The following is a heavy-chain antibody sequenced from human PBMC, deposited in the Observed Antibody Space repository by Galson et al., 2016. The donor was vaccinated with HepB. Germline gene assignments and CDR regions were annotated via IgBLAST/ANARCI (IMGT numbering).Heavy chain of an antibody. CDR1: GFTFSSYG. J-gene: IGHJ6*02. Sequence: SLRLSCAASGFTFSSYGMHWVRQAPGKGLEWVAVIWYDGSNKYYADPVKGRFTISRDNSKNTLYLQMNRLRAEDTAVYCCARGRPYCSSTSCYPTYYYYYGMDVWGQGTTVTVSS. D-gene: IGHD2-2*01. CDR3: ARGRPYCSSTSCYPTYYYYYGMDV. V-gene: IGHV3-33*01. CDR2: IWYDGSNK.